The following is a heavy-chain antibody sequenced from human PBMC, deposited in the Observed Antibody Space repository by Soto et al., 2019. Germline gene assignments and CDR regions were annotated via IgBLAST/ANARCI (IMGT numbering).Heavy chain of an antibody. J-gene: IGHJ4*02. CDR2: IIPILDTA. V-gene: IGHV1-69*10. CDR1: GGTFSSNA. D-gene: IGHD3-22*01. CDR3: ARVVIGYYDSSGYYDY. Sequence: GASVKVSCKASGGTFSSNAISWVRQAAGQGLEWMGGIIPILDTAKYAQKFQGRVTITAGKSTSTAYMELSSLRSEDTAVYYCARVVIGYYDSSGYYDYWGQGTLVTVSS.